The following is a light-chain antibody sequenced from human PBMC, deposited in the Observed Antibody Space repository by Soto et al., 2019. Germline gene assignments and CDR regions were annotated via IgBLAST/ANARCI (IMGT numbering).Light chain of an antibody. Sequence: QSVLTQPPSASGTPGQRVTISCSGSSSNIGSNTVNWYQQLPGTAPILLIYSNNQRPSGVPDRFSGSKSGTSASLAISGLQSEDETDYYCASWDDGLNGYAFGTGTKVTVL. V-gene: IGLV1-44*01. CDR1: SSNIGSNT. J-gene: IGLJ1*01. CDR2: SNN. CDR3: ASWDDGLNGYA.